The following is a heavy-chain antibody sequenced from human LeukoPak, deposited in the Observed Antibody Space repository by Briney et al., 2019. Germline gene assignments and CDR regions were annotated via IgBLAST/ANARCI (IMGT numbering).Heavy chain of an antibody. J-gene: IGHJ3*02. Sequence: GGSLRLSCAASELTVTSNYMSWVRQAPGKGLQWVSVIYPGGDIYYADSVKGRFTISRDNSKNTLYLQLNSLRAEDTAVYFCARVPQFDWLDTFDMWGQGTMVTVTS. CDR2: IYPGGDI. V-gene: IGHV3-53*01. D-gene: IGHD3-9*01. CDR1: ELTVTSNY. CDR3: ARVPQFDWLDTFDM.